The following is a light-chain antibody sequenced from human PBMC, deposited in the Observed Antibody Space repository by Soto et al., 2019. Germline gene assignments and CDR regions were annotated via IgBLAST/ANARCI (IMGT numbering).Light chain of an antibody. J-gene: IGLJ1*01. CDR2: FNI. CDR1: SANIGSNT. Sequence: QSVLSQPPSASGTPGQRVTISCSGSSANIGSNTVSWYQQFPGTAPKVLIYFNIQRPSGVPDRFSGSKSGTSASLAISGLQSEDEADYYCAAWDDSLNGYVFGTGTKVTVL. V-gene: IGLV1-44*01. CDR3: AAWDDSLNGYV.